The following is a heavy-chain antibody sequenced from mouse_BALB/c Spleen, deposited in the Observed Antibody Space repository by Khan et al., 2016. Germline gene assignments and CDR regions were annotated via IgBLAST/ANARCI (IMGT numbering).Heavy chain of an antibody. J-gene: IGHJ4*01. V-gene: IGHV7-3*02. CDR2: IRNKANGYTT. Sequence: EVELVESGGGLVQPGGSLRLSCATSGFTFSDYYMSWVRQPPGKALEWLGFIRNKANGYTTEYSASVKGRFTISRDNSPSILYLQMNTLRAEDSATYYCARDMECYDDAMDYWGQGTSVTVSS. CDR3: ARDMECYDDAMDY. D-gene: IGHD2-12*01. CDR1: GFTFSDYY.